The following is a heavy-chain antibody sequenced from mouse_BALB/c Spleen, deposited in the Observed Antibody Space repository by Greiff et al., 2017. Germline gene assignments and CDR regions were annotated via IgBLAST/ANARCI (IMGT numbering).Heavy chain of an antibody. D-gene: IGHD2-10*01. J-gene: IGHJ3*01. CDR2: ISYSGST. CDR3: ARGPYYGNHPFAY. CDR1: GYSITSDYA. Sequence: EVQLQESGPGLVKPSQSLSLTCTVTGYSITSDYAWNWIRQFPGNKLVWMGYISYSGSTSYNPSLKSRISITRDTSKNQFFLQLNSLTTEDTATYFCARGPYYGNHPFAYWGQGTLVTVSA. V-gene: IGHV3-2*02.